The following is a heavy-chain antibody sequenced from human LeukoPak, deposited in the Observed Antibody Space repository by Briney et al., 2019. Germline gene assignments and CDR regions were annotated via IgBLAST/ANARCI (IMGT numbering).Heavy chain of an antibody. CDR3: ARVDDTSAIDY. V-gene: IGHV4-59*01. CDR2: IHYTGST. Sequence: SETLSLTCTVSDGSISSYYWTWIRQPPGEGLEWIGYIHYTGSTNYNPSLESRVSISVDTSKKYFSLKLRSVTAADTAVYYCARVDDTSAIDYWGQGTLVTVSS. D-gene: IGHD3-22*01. CDR1: DGSISSYY. J-gene: IGHJ4*02.